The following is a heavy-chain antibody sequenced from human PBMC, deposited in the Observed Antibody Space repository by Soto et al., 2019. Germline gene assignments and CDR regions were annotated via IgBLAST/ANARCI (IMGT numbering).Heavy chain of an antibody. CDR1: GGTFSSYA. CDR2: IIPIFGTA. V-gene: IGHV1-69*13. CDR3: ASDLYYDFWSGYYTSRDYYYGMDV. D-gene: IGHD3-3*01. Sequence: GASVKVSCKASGGTFSSYAISWVRQAPGQGLEWMGGIIPIFGTANYAQKFQGRVTITADESTSTAYMELSSLRSEDTAVYYCASDLYYDFWSGYYTSRDYYYGMDVWGQGTTVTVSS. J-gene: IGHJ6*02.